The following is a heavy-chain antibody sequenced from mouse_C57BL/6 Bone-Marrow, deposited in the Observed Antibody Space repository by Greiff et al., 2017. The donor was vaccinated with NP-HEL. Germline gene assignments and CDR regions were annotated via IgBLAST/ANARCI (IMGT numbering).Heavy chain of an antibody. CDR2: IYPGSGST. CDR1: GYTFTSYW. J-gene: IGHJ4*01. Sequence: QVQLQQSGAELVKPGASVKMFCKASGYTFTSYWITWVKQRPGQGLEWIGDIYPGSGSTNYNEKFKSKATLTVDTSSSTAYMQLSSLTSEDSAVYYCARPYGSSFHYYAMDYWGQGTSVTVSS. D-gene: IGHD1-1*01. V-gene: IGHV1-55*01. CDR3: ARPYGSSFHYYAMDY.